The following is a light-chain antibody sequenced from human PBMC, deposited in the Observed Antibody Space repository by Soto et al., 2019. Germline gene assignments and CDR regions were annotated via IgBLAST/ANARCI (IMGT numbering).Light chain of an antibody. V-gene: IGKV1-27*01. Sequence: DIQMTQSPSSLSASVGDRVTITCRASHGITNYLALYQQKPGKLPQLLIYAASTLQSGVPSRFSGSGSGTDFTLTVTSLQPVDVATYYCQQYNSAPLTFGGGTKVDIK. CDR2: AAS. CDR3: QQYNSAPLT. J-gene: IGKJ4*01. CDR1: HGITNY.